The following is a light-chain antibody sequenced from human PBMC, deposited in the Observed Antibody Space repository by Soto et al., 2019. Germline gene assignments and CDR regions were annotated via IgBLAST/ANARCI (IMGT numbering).Light chain of an antibody. CDR1: QSVSSSY. CDR2: GAS. V-gene: IGKV3-20*01. J-gene: IGKJ2*01. CDR3: QHYGSSYT. Sequence: EIVLTQSPGTLSLSPGERATLSCRASQSVSSSYLAWYQQKPGQAPRLLIYGASSRATGIPDRFSGSGSGTDFTLTISRLEPEDFAVYYCQHYGSSYTFGQGTQLEIK.